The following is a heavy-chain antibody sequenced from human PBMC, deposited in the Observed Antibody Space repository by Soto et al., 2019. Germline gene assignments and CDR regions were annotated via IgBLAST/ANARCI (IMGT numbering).Heavy chain of an antibody. J-gene: IGHJ4*02. V-gene: IGHV4-4*02. CDR2: IYHSGST. Sequence: QVQLQESGPGLVKPSGTLSLTCAVSGGSISSSNWWSWVRQPPGKGLEWLGEIYHSGSTTYNPTLKRRVTISVAKSKNQFSLKLSSVPAADTAVYYCARVSVAGTRFDYWGQGTLVTVSS. D-gene: IGHD6-19*01. CDR1: GGSISSSNW. CDR3: ARVSVAGTRFDY.